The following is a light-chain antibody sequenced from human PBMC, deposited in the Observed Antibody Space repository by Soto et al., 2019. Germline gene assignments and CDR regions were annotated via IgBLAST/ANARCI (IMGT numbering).Light chain of an antibody. Sequence: DLQMTQSPSSLSASVGDSVTITCRASQSINTYLNWYQQKPGKAPKLLIFAGSTLQSGVPSRFNGSGSGTHFTLTISSLQPEDFATYYCQQSFSTLFTFGPGTKVDIK. CDR3: QQSFSTLFT. CDR1: QSINTY. V-gene: IGKV1-39*01. CDR2: AGS. J-gene: IGKJ3*01.